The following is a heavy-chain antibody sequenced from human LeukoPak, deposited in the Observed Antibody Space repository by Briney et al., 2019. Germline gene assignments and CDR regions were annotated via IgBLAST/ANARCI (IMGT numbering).Heavy chain of an antibody. CDR2: IYYSGGT. D-gene: IGHD3-22*01. CDR1: GGSISRYY. V-gene: IGHV4-59*01. J-gene: IGHJ4*02. Sequence: SETLSPTCTVSGGSISRYYWSWIRQPPGKGLEWIGYIYYSGGTNYNPSLKSRVTISIDTSKNQFSLKLSSVTAADMAIYYCARDNGSGYYYDYWGQGTLVTVSS. CDR3: ARDNGSGYYYDY.